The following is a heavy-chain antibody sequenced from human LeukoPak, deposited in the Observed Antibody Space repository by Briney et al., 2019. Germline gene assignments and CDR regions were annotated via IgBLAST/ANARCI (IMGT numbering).Heavy chain of an antibody. D-gene: IGHD3-16*01. CDR1: GFILSSYA. CDR2: ISGSGGST. CDR3: AKDMGRIMITFGGPDY. J-gene: IGHJ4*02. V-gene: IGHV3-23*01. Sequence: PGGSLRLSCAASGFILSSYAMIWVRHAPGKGVEWVSDISGSGGSTYYEDSVKGRFTISRDNYKNTLYLRMNSMRAEDTAVYYCAKDMGRIMITFGGPDYWGQGTLVTVSS.